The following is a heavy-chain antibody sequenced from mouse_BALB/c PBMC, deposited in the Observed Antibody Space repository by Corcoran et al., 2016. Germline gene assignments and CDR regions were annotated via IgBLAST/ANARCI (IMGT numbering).Heavy chain of an antibody. CDR2: INPYNGAT. V-gene: IGHV1-26*01. Sequence: EVQLQQSGPEQVQPGASVTISCKASGYSFTGYYMHWVKPSHVKSLEWIGRINPYNGATSYNQNFKDKASLTVDNSSSTAYMELHSLTSEDSAVYYCARDFDYWGQGTTLTVSS. CDR3: ARDFDY. J-gene: IGHJ2*01. CDR1: GYSFTGYY.